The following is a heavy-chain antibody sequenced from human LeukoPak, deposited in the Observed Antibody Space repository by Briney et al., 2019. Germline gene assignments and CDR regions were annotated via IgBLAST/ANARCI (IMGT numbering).Heavy chain of an antibody. CDR2: IRYDGSNK. Sequence: QTGGSLRLSCAASGFTFSSYGMHWVRQAPGKGLEWVAFIRYDGSNKYYADSVKGRFTISRDNSKNTLYLQMNSLRAEDTAVYYCAKDRIPKHRLNYFDYWGQGTLVTVSS. CDR1: GFTFSSYG. D-gene: IGHD6-25*01. V-gene: IGHV3-30*02. CDR3: AKDRIPKHRLNYFDY. J-gene: IGHJ4*02.